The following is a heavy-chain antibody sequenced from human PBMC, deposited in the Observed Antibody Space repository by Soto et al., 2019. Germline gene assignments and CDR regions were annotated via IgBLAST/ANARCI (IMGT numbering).Heavy chain of an antibody. J-gene: IGHJ2*01. CDR1: GTTFSNAW. D-gene: IGHD2-8*02. Sequence: GGSLRLSCAASGTTFSNAWMSWVRQAPGKGLEWIGRIKSKTDGGTTDYVAPVKDRFTISRDDSKDTLYLQMNSLKTEDTAVYYCATASTGFARYFDLWGRGTLVTVSS. CDR3: ATASTGFARYFDL. CDR2: IKSKTDGGTT. V-gene: IGHV3-15*01.